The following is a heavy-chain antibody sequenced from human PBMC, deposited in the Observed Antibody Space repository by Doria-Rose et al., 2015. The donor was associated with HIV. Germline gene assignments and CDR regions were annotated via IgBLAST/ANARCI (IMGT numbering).Heavy chain of an antibody. D-gene: IGHD6-13*01. CDR3: ARIKSSRWYHKYYFDF. CDR1: GVSLSSPGMG. J-gene: IGHJ4*02. Sequence: SGPVLVKPTETLTLTCTVSGVSLSSPGMGVSWIRQPPGKALEWLANIFSDDERSYKPSLKSRLTISRGTSKSQVALTRTDMDPVDTATYYCARIKSSRWYHKYYFDFWGQGTLVIVSA. CDR2: IFSDDER. V-gene: IGHV2-26*01.